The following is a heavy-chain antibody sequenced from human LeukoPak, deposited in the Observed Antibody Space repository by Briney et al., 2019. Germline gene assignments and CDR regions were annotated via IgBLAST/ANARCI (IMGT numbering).Heavy chain of an antibody. CDR1: GYTFTSYG. Sequence: ASVKVSCKASGYTFTSYGISWVRQAPGQGLEWMGWISAYNGNTNYAQKFQGGVTMTRDTSTSTVYMELSSLRSEDAAVYYCARFDAPFDYWGQGTLVTVSS. CDR2: ISAYNGNT. CDR3: ARFDAPFDY. V-gene: IGHV1-18*01. J-gene: IGHJ4*02. D-gene: IGHD3-9*01.